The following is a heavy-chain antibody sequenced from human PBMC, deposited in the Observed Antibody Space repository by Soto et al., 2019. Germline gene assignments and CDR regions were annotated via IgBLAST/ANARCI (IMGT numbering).Heavy chain of an antibody. D-gene: IGHD3-10*01. CDR2: INAGNGNT. J-gene: IGHJ2*01. CDR1: GYTFTSYS. CDR3: ARGGADSFQRLHGEDNWYFDL. Sequence: ASVKVSCKASGYTFTSYSIHWVRQAPGQRLECMGWINAGNGNTKYSQRFQGRVTITRDTSASTAYMELSSLRSEDTAVYYCARGGADSFQRLHGEDNWYFDLWGRGTLVTSPQ. V-gene: IGHV1-3*01.